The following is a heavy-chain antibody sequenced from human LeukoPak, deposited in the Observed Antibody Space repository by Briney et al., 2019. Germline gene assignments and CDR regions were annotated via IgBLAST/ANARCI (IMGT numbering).Heavy chain of an antibody. D-gene: IGHD5-12*01. Sequence: PGGSLRLSCAASGFTFSSYAMSWVRQAPGKGLEWVSAISGSGGSTYYADSVKGRFTISRDNSKNTLYLQMNSLKTEDTAVYYCTTAGYSGYDPPRYWGQGTLVTVSS. CDR3: TTAGYSGYDPPRY. CDR2: ISGSGGST. V-gene: IGHV3-23*01. CDR1: GFTFSSYA. J-gene: IGHJ4*02.